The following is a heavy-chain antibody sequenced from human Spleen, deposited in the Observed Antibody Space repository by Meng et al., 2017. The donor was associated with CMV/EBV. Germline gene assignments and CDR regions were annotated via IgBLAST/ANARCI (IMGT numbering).Heavy chain of an antibody. J-gene: IGHJ5*02. Sequence: GGSLRLSCAASGFTVSSNYMSWVRQAPGKGLEWVSVIYSGGSTYYADSVKGRFTISRDNSKNTLYLQMNSLRAEDTAVYYCARDRSSIVGALGWFDPWGQGTLVTVSS. D-gene: IGHD1-26*01. CDR1: GFTVSSNY. CDR2: IYSGGST. V-gene: IGHV3-53*01. CDR3: ARDRSSIVGALGWFDP.